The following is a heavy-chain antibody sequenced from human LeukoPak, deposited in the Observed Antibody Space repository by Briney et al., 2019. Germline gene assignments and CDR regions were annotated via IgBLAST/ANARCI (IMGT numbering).Heavy chain of an antibody. Sequence: SVRVSCKAPGGTFSSYAISWVRQAPGQGLEWMGGIIPIFGTANYAQKFQGRVTITADESTSTAYMELSSLRSEDTAVYYCASRDIVVVPAAPFDYWGQGTLVTVSS. V-gene: IGHV1-69*01. CDR2: IIPIFGTA. CDR1: GGTFSSYA. D-gene: IGHD2-2*01. J-gene: IGHJ4*02. CDR3: ASRDIVVVPAAPFDY.